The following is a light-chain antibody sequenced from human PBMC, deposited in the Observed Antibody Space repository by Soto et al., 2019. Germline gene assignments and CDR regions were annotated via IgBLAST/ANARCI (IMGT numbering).Light chain of an antibody. J-gene: IGKJ1*01. V-gene: IGKV3-15*01. Sequence: EVVMTQSPATLSVSPGGRATLSCRASQTVSRNLVWYQQRPGQAPRLLIYDISNRATGVPARFSGSGSGTDFTLTNRGLEPEDFAVYYCQQYETSSPTFGQGTKVDI. CDR2: DIS. CDR1: QTVSRN. CDR3: QQYETSSPT.